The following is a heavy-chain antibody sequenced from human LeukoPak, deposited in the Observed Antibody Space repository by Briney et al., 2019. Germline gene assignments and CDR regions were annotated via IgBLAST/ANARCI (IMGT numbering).Heavy chain of an antibody. V-gene: IGHV4-34*01. J-gene: IGHJ6*03. D-gene: IGHD5-24*01. CDR1: GGSFSGYY. CDR2: INHSGST. CDR3: ASSSRGRATNHKSSYYYYYMDV. Sequence: KPSETLSLTCAVYGGSFSGYYWSWIRQPPGKGLEWIGEINHSGSTNYNPSLKSRVTISVDTSKNQFSLKLSSVTAADTAVYYCASSSRGRATNHKSSYYYYYMDVWGKGTTVTVSS.